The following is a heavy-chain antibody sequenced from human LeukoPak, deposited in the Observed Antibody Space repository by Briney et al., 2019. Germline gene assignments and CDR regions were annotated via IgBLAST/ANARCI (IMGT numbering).Heavy chain of an antibody. CDR1: NGSISIYY. V-gene: IGHV4-59*08. D-gene: IGHD1-26*01. Sequence: PSETLSLTCTVPNGSISIYYWSWIRQPPRKGLEWIGYIYHGGTTTYNPSFKRRVTISIDSSKNHFSLTLTSLTSADTALYYCARHGGTLDYFDSWGPGSLVTVSS. CDR3: ARHGGTLDYFDS. CDR2: IYHGGTT. J-gene: IGHJ4*02.